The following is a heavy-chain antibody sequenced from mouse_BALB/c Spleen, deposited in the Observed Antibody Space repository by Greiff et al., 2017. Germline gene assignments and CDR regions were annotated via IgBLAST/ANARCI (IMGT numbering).Heavy chain of an antibody. V-gene: IGHV6-6*02. D-gene: IGHD2-12*01. J-gene: IGHJ3*01. Sequence: EVKLQESGGGLVQPGGSMKLSCVASGFTFSNYWMNWVRQSPEKGLEWVAEIRLKSNNYATHYAESVKGRFTISRDDSKSSVYLQMNNLRAEDTGVYYCTRDTTGFAYWGQGTLVTVSA. CDR3: TRDTTGFAY. CDR2: IRLKSNNYAT. CDR1: GFTFSNYW.